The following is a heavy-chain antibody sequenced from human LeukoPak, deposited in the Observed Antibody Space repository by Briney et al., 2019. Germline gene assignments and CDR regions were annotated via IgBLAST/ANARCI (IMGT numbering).Heavy chain of an antibody. D-gene: IGHD2-2*01. J-gene: IGHJ4*02. V-gene: IGHV3-64*01. CDR3: ARGEEVLGYCSSTSCYAFDY. CDR2: ISSNGGST. CDR1: GFTFSSYT. Sequence: GGSLRLSCAASGFTFSSYTMHWVRQAPGKGMEYVSAISSNGGSTYYANSVKGRFTISRDNSKNTLYLQMGSLRAEDMAVYYCARGEEVLGYCSSTSCYAFDYWGQGTLVTVSS.